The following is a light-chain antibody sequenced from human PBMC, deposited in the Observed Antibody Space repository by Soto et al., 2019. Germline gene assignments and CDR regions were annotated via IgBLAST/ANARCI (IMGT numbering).Light chain of an antibody. Sequence: QSVLTQPPSASGSPGQSVTISCTGTSSDVGGYNYVSWYQQHPGKAPKLIIYEVSKRPSGVPDRFSGSKSGNTASLTVSGLQAEDEADYYCSSYAGNNVVFGGGTKLTVL. J-gene: IGLJ2*01. CDR1: SSDVGGYNY. CDR2: EVS. V-gene: IGLV2-8*01. CDR3: SSYAGNNVV.